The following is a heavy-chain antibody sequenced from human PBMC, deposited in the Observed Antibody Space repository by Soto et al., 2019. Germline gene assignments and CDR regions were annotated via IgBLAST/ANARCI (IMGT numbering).Heavy chain of an antibody. CDR3: AKRPLSIITFDY. J-gene: IGHJ4*02. Sequence: GGSLRLSCAASGFTFSSYAMSWVRPAPGKGLEWVSTISGSGANTFYADSVKGRFTISRDNSKNTLYLQMNSLRAEDTAVYYCAKRPLSIITFDYWGQGTLVTVSS. CDR2: ISGSGANT. CDR1: GFTFSSYA. D-gene: IGHD3-16*01. V-gene: IGHV3-23*01.